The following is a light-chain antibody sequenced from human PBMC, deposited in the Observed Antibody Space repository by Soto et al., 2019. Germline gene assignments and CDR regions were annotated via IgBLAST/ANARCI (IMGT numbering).Light chain of an antibody. J-gene: IGKJ2*01. CDR2: KAS. CDR1: QSTSGW. V-gene: IGKV1-5*03. CDR3: QQYNRLYT. Sequence: DIQMTQSPSTLSASVGDRVTITCRASQSTSGWLAWYQQKPGKAPKLLIYKASSLESGVPSRFSGSGSGTEFTLTISSLQPDDSGTYYRQQYNRLYTFGQGTKVDIK.